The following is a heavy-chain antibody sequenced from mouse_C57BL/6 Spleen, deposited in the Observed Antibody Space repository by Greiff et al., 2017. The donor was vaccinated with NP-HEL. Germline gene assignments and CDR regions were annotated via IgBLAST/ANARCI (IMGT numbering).Heavy chain of an antibody. CDR2: INPGSGGT. CDR1: GYAFTNYL. D-gene: IGHD1-1*01. Sequence: VQLQQSGAELVRPGTSVKVSCKASGYAFTNYLIEWVKQRPGQGLEWIGVINPGSGGTNYNEKFKGKATLTADKSSSTAYMQLSSLTSEDSAVYFGARGGSSGGYWGQGTTLTVSS. V-gene: IGHV1-54*01. J-gene: IGHJ2*01. CDR3: ARGGSSGGY.